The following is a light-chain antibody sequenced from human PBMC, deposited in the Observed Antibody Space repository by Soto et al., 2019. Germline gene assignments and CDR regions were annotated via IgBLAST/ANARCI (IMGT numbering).Light chain of an antibody. J-gene: IGKJ2*01. CDR3: QQHNDWPPST. Sequence: ETLLTQSPATLSVSPGERATLSCRASQSVRDNLAWYQQKPGQAPRLLIYGASTRAPGIPDRFNGSGFGTEFSLTISSLQSEDFAVYYCQQHNDWPPSTFGQGTKLEIK. CDR2: GAS. CDR1: QSVRDN. V-gene: IGKV3-15*01.